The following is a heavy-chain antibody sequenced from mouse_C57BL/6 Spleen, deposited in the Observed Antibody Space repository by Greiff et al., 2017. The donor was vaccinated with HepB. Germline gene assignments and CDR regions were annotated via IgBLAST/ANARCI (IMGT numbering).Heavy chain of an antibody. D-gene: IGHD1-1*01. CDR2: ISYDGSN. CDR1: GYSITSGYY. Sequence: EVKLVESGPGLVKPSQSLSLTCSVTGYSITSGYYWNWIRQFPGNKLEWMGYISYDGSNNYNPSLKNRISITRDTSKNQFFLKLNSVTTEDTATYYCASLYGSSYGYWYFDGWGTGTTVTVSS. CDR3: ASLYGSSYGYWYFDG. J-gene: IGHJ1*03. V-gene: IGHV3-6*01.